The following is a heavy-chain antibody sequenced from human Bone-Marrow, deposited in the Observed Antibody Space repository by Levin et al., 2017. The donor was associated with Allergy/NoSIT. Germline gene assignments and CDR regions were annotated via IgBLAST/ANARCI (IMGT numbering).Heavy chain of an antibody. J-gene: IGHJ4*02. CDR1: GGSISSYY. CDR2: IYYSGST. CDR3: ARFGFRDTIFGVVPIFRRYYFDY. V-gene: IGHV4-59*08. D-gene: IGHD3-3*01. Sequence: PSETLSLTCTVSGGSISSYYWSWIRQPPGKGLEWIGYIYYSGSTNYNPSLKSRVTISVDTSKNQFSLKLSSVTAADTAVYYCARFGFRDTIFGVVPIFRRYYFDYWGQGTLVTVSS.